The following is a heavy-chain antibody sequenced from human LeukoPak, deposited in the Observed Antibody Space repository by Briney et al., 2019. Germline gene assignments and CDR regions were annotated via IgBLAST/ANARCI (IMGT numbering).Heavy chain of an antibody. CDR3: ARESSSWYGDLYYFDY. D-gene: IGHD6-13*01. J-gene: IGHJ4*02. V-gene: IGHV3-74*01. CDR2: INSDGSST. Sequence: WGSLRLSCAASGFTFSSYWMHWVRQAPGRGLVWVSRINSDGSSTSYADSVKGRFTISRDNAKNTLYLQMNSLRAEDTAVYYCARESSSWYGDLYYFDYWGQGTLVTVSS. CDR1: GFTFSSYW.